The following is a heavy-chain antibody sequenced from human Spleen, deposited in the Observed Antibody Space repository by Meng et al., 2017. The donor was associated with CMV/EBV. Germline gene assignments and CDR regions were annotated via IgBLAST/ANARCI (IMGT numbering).Heavy chain of an antibody. CDR1: GGTFSSYA. V-gene: IGHV1-69*10. CDR2: IIPILGIA. Sequence: SVKVSCKASGGTFSSYAISWVRQAPGQGLEWMGGIIPILGIANYAQKFHGRVTITADKSTSTAYMELSSLRSEDTAVYYCARDSRGIVVVPAAIFRDDAFDIWGQGTMVTVSS. D-gene: IGHD2-2*01. J-gene: IGHJ3*02. CDR3: ARDSRGIVVVPAAIFRDDAFDI.